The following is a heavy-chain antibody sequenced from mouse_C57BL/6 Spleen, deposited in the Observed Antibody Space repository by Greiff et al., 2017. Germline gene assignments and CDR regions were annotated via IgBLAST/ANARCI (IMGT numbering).Heavy chain of an antibody. D-gene: IGHD1-1*01. J-gene: IGHJ1*03. CDR3: TTTVVPGYWYFDV. V-gene: IGHV1-15*01. CDR1: GYTFTDYE. Sequence: QVHVKQSGAELVRPGASVTLSCKASGYTFTDYEMHWVKQTPVHGLEWIGAIDPETGGTAYNQKFKGKAILTADKSSSTAYMELRSLTSEDSAVXYCTTTVVPGYWYFDVWGTGTTVTGAS. CDR2: IDPETGGT.